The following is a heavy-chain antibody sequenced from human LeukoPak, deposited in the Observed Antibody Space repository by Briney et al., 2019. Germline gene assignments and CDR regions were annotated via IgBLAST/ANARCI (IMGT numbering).Heavy chain of an antibody. CDR3: ARGRPHGNDY. CDR2: IKQDGSEI. D-gene: IGHD4-23*01. Sequence: PGGSLRLSCAASGFTLSSYWMSWVRQAPGKGLEWVANIKQDGSEINYVDSVKGRFSISRDNAKNTLYLQMNSLRVEDTAVYYCARGRPHGNDYWGQGTLVTVSS. CDR1: GFTLSSYW. J-gene: IGHJ4*02. V-gene: IGHV3-7*01.